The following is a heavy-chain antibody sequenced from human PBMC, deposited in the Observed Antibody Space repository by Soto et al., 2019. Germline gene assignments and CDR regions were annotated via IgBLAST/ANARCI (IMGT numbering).Heavy chain of an antibody. CDR2: INPSGGST. Sequence: ASVKVSCKASGYTFTSYYMHWVRQAPGQGLEWMGIINPSGGSTSYAQKFQGRVTMTRDTSTSTVYMELSSLRSEDTAVYYCARVVVAATPATVAFDIWGQGTMVTVSS. D-gene: IGHD2-15*01. V-gene: IGHV1-46*03. CDR3: ARVVVAATPATVAFDI. J-gene: IGHJ3*02. CDR1: GYTFTSYY.